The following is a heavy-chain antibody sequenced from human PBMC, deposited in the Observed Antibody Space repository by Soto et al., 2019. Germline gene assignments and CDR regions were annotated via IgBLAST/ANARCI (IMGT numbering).Heavy chain of an antibody. V-gene: IGHV3-33*01. Sequence: QVQLVESGGGVVQPGRSLRLSCAASGFTFSSYGMHWVRQAPGKGLEWVAVIWYDGSNKYYADSVKGRFTISRDNSKNTLYLQMNSLRAEDTAVYYCARAARHFDYWGQGTLVTFSS. CDR2: IWYDGSNK. D-gene: IGHD6-6*01. CDR1: GFTFSSYG. CDR3: ARAARHFDY. J-gene: IGHJ4*02.